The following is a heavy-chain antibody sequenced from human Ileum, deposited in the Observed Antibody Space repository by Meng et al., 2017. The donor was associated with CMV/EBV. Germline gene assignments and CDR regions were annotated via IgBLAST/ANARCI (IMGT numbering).Heavy chain of an antibody. V-gene: IGHV4-34*01. CDR2: INRSGRT. Sequence: SETLSLTCAVYGGSFSDYYLSWIRQPPGKGLEWIGEINRSGRTNYSPSLKSRVTISLDTSNNQLSLKLSSVTAADTAMYYCASGVGVDPWGQGTLVTVYS. CDR3: ASGVGVDP. J-gene: IGHJ5*02. CDR1: GGSFSDYY.